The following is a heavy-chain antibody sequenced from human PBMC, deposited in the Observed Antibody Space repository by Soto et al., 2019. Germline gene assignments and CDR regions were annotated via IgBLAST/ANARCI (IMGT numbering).Heavy chain of an antibody. V-gene: IGHV3-33*01. CDR2: IWNDGSNK. J-gene: IGHJ5*02. CDR3: ARTRLVIAYDWVWFDP. D-gene: IGHD3-10*01. Sequence: GGSLRLSCAASGFTFSSYGMHWVRQAPGKGLEWVALIWNDGSNKYYADSVKGRFTISRDNSKNTMYLQMNSLRADDTALYYCARTRLVIAYDWVWFDPWGQGTLVTVSS. CDR1: GFTFSSYG.